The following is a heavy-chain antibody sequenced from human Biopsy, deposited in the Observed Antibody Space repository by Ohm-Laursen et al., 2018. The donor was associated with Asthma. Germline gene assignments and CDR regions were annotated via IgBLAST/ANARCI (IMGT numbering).Heavy chain of an antibody. CDR1: GFSFSNYG. J-gene: IGHJ5*02. V-gene: IGHV3-30*03. Sequence: SLRLSCTASGFSFSNYGMHWVRQAPGKGLEWVAVISFDGSNKYYADFVKGRFTISRDNSKNTLYLQMNSLRAEDTALYYCARVSSYWAFDPWGQGTLVTVSS. D-gene: IGHD3-16*02. CDR3: ARVSSYWAFDP. CDR2: ISFDGSNK.